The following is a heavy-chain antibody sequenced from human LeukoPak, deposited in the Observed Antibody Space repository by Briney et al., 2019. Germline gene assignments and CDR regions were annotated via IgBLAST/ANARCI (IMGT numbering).Heavy chain of an antibody. CDR1: GFTFSSYG. CDR2: IRYDGSNK. D-gene: IGHD6-19*01. CDR3: ARDPRGAVADAFDI. Sequence: GGSLRLSCAASGFTFSSYGMHWVRQAPGKGLEWVAFIRYDGSNKYYADSVKGRFTISRDNSKNTLYLQMNSLRAADTAVYYCARDPRGAVADAFDIWGQGTMVTVSS. V-gene: IGHV3-30*02. J-gene: IGHJ3*02.